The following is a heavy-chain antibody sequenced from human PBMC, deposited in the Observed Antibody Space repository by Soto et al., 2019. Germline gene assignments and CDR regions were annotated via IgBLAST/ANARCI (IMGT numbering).Heavy chain of an antibody. V-gene: IGHV3-53*04. CDR1: GFTVSSNY. Sequence: EVQLVESGGGLVQPGESLRLSCAASGFTVSSNYMTWVRQAPGKGLEWASIIHSGGATYYADSVKGRFTISRHQSENTLYLQMNTLTTEDTAVYYCAGLVGGATRWFDPWGQGTLVTVSS. D-gene: IGHD1-26*01. J-gene: IGHJ5*02. CDR3: AGLVGGATRWFDP. CDR2: IHSGGAT.